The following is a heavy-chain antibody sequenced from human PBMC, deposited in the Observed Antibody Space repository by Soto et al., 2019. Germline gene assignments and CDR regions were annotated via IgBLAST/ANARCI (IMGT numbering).Heavy chain of an antibody. Sequence: QVQLVQSGAEVKKPGASVTVSCKTSGYTFSNYGITWVRQAPGQGLEWMGWISGYNGNTNYAQTVQGRVTMTTDPSTGTVYMELRSLKSDDTAIYYCSRFIMVGGWFDPNYYHGMDVWGQGTTVTVSS. CDR3: SRFIMVGGWFDPNYYHGMDV. V-gene: IGHV1-18*01. CDR1: GYTFSNYG. D-gene: IGHD6-19*01. J-gene: IGHJ6*02. CDR2: ISGYNGNT.